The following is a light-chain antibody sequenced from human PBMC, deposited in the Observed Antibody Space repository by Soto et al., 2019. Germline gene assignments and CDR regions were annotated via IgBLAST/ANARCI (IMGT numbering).Light chain of an antibody. V-gene: IGLV3-21*02. CDR2: DDS. Sequence: SYELTQPPSVSVAPGQTARITCGGNNSGSKSVHWYQQRPGQAPVLVLYDDSNRPSGIPERFAGSNSGSTATLTISSVEAGDEADYFCQVWDISSDQYLFGTGTKLTVL. J-gene: IGLJ1*01. CDR1: NSGSKS. CDR3: QVWDISSDQYL.